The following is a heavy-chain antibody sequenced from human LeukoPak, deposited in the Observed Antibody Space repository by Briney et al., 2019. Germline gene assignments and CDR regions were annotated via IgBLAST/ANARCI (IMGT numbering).Heavy chain of an antibody. CDR1: GGTFSSYT. Sequence: TVKVSCKASGGTFSSYTISWVRQAPGQGLEWMGRIIPILGIANYAQKFQGRVTITADKSTSTAYMELSSLRSEDTAVYYCARAAPCSSTSCPFDYWGQGTLVTVSS. J-gene: IGHJ4*02. CDR3: ARAAPCSSTSCPFDY. V-gene: IGHV1-69*02. D-gene: IGHD2-2*01. CDR2: IIPILGIA.